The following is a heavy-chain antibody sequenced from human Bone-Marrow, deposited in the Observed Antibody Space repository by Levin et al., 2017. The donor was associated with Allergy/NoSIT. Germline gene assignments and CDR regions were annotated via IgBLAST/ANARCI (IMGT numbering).Heavy chain of an antibody. CDR2: MYSDTAGGIT. Sequence: GGSLRLSCAISGFTVNTYQMSWVRQAPGKGLEWVSCMYSDTAGGITYYGDAVKGRFTISRDKSENTLYLKMNNLRDEDTAVYYCARDPTKMDVWGQGTTVIVSS. V-gene: IGHV3-66*01. CDR1: GFTVNTYQ. J-gene: IGHJ6*02. D-gene: IGHD2-2*01. CDR3: ARDPTKMDV.